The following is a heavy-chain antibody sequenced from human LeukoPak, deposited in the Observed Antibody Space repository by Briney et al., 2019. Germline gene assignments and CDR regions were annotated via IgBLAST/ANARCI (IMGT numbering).Heavy chain of an antibody. CDR2: IYYSGST. D-gene: IGHD6-13*01. J-gene: IGHJ5*02. CDR3: AREENSSSWYDRLFDP. CDR1: GGSISSSSYY. V-gene: IGHV4-39*02. Sequence: SETLSLTCTVSGGSISSSSYYWGWIRQPPGKGLEWIGSIYYSGSTYYNPSLKSRVTISVDTSKNQFSLKLSSATAADTAVYYCAREENSSSWYDRLFDPWGQGTLVTVSS.